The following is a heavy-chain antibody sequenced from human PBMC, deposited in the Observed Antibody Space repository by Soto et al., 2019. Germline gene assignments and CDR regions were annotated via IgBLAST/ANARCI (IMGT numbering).Heavy chain of an antibody. CDR1: GFTFDDYA. V-gene: IGHV3-9*01. CDR3: ARDDDSSWYGYFQH. D-gene: IGHD6-13*01. Sequence: EVQLVESGGGLVQPGRSLRLSCAASGFTFDDYAMHWVRQAPGKGLEWVSGISWNSGSIGYADSVKGRFTISRDNAKNSLYLQMNSLRAEDTALYYCARDDDSSWYGYFQHWGQGTLVTVSS. CDR2: ISWNSGSI. J-gene: IGHJ1*01.